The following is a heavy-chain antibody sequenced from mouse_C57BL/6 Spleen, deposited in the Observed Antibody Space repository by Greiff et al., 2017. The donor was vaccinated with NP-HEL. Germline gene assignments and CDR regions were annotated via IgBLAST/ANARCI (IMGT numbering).Heavy chain of an antibody. V-gene: IGHV1-69*01. CDR2: IDPSDSYT. J-gene: IGHJ2*01. Sequence: QVQLQQPGAELVMPGASVKLSCKASGYTFTSYWMHWVKQRPGQGLEWIGEIDPSDSYTNYNQKFKGKSTLTVDKSSSTAYMQLSSLTSEDSAVYYCERYGNDDYFDYWGQGTTLTVSS. CDR3: ERYGNDDYFDY. CDR1: GYTFTSYW. D-gene: IGHD2-2*01.